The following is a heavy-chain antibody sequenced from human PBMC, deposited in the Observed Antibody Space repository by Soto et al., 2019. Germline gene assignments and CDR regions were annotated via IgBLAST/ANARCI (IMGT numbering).Heavy chain of an antibody. CDR1: GFTFSGIA. CDR3: AASGYDKFVDS. CDR2: IRSKSNYYAT. J-gene: IGHJ5*01. Sequence: EVQLVESGGGLGQPGGSLKLSCAASGFTFSGIAMHWVRQASGKGLEWVGRIRSKSNYYATTYAASVKGRFTVSRDDSKNTAYLQMNNLKSEDTAVYYCAASGYDKFVDSWGQGILVTVSS. V-gene: IGHV3-73*02. D-gene: IGHD5-12*01.